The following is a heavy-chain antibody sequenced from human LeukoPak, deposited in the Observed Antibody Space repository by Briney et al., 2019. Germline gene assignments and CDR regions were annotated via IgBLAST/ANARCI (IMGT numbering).Heavy chain of an antibody. CDR1: GFIFDTYA. Sequence: GGSLRLSCTPSGFIFDTYAMHWVRQAPGKGLEWVALISYDGGNENYADSVKGRFTIPRDNSKNTLFLQMDSLRADDTAVYYCARDPPFSSGWSQNFFDFWGQGTPVTVSS. V-gene: IGHV3-30*14. J-gene: IGHJ4*02. CDR3: ARDPPFSSGWSQNFFDF. D-gene: IGHD6-19*01. CDR2: ISYDGGNE.